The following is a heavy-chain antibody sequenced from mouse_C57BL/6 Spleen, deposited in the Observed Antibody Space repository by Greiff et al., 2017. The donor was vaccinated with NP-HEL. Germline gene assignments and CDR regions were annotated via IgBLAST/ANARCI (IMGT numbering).Heavy chain of an antibody. CDR1: GYTFTDYN. CDR2: INPNNGGT. J-gene: IGHJ2*01. Sequence: EVQLVESGPELVKPGASVKIPCKASGYTFTDYNMDWVKQSHGKSLEWIGDINPNNGGTIYNQKFKGKATLTVDKSSSTAYMELRSLTSEDTAVYYCARALNFLDYWGQGTTLTVSS. CDR3: ARALNFLDY. V-gene: IGHV1-18*01.